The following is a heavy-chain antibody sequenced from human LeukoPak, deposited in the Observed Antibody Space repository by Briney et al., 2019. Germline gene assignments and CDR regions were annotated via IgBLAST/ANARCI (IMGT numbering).Heavy chain of an antibody. CDR3: AREWASCFDY. J-gene: IGHJ4*02. D-gene: IGHD2-2*01. Sequence: GGSLRLSCAASGFTFSSYSMNWVRQAPGKGLEWVSVIYSGGSTYYADSVKGRFTISRDNSKNTLYLQMNSLRAEDTAVYYCAREWASCFDYWGQGTLVTVSS. CDR2: IYSGGST. V-gene: IGHV3-66*01. CDR1: GFTFSSYS.